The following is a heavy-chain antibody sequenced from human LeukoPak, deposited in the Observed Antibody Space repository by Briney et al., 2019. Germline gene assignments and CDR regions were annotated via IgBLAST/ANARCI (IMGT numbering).Heavy chain of an antibody. CDR1: GFTFSGYW. D-gene: IGHD3-3*01. V-gene: IGHV3-74*01. J-gene: IGHJ6*03. CDR3: AAGGGWDPSFGVVTHIDA. CDR2: IDNDGHGI. Sequence: PGASLTLSYVPSGFTFSGYWTHWVRQGPKNGLELLSRIDNDGHGIIYADSVKGRFTTSRDNVKNTLYLQMNSLGVEDTAVYYCAAGGGWDPSFGVVTHIDAWGKGTTVVVS.